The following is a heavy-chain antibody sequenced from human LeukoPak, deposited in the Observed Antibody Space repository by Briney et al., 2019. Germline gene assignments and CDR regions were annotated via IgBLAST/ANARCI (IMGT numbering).Heavy chain of an antibody. V-gene: IGHV4-59*08. CDR3: ATIAGIAAAGQAGDY. Sequence: SETLSLTCTVSGGSISSYYWSWIRQPPGKGLEWIGYIYYSGSTNYNPSLKSRVTISVDTSKNQFSLKLSSVTAADTAVYYCATIAGIAAAGQAGDYWGQGTLVTVSS. CDR1: GGSISSYY. D-gene: IGHD6-13*01. J-gene: IGHJ4*02. CDR2: IYYSGST.